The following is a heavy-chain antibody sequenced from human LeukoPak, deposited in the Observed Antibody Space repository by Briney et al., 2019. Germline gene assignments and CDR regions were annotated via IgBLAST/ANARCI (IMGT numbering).Heavy chain of an antibody. CDR3: AKDLGYSSSWYFWTEKESPGY. V-gene: IGHV3-30*02. CDR1: GFTFSNYG. D-gene: IGHD6-13*01. CDR2: IRYDGSNK. J-gene: IGHJ4*02. Sequence: PTGGSLRLSCAASGFTFSNYGMHWVRQAPGKGLEWVAFIRYDGSNKYYADSVKGRFTISRDNSKNTLYLQMNSLRAEDTAVYYCAKDLGYSSSWYFWTEKESPGYWGQGTLVTVSS.